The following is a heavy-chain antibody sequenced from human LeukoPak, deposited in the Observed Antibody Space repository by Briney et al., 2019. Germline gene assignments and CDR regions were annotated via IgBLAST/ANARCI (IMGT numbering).Heavy chain of an antibody. D-gene: IGHD2-2*01. Sequence: ASVKVSCKASGYTFTSYGISWVRQAPGQGLEWMGWISAYNGNTNYAQKLQGRVTMTTDTSTSTAYMELRSLRSDDTAVYYCARRMIGYCSSTSCYAQEWLVEDYWGQGTLVTVSS. J-gene: IGHJ4*02. CDR3: ARRMIGYCSSTSCYAQEWLVEDY. V-gene: IGHV1-18*01. CDR2: ISAYNGNT. CDR1: GYTFTSYG.